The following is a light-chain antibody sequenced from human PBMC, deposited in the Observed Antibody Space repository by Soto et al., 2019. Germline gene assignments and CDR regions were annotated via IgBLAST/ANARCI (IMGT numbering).Light chain of an antibody. V-gene: IGLV1-40*01. Sequence: QSVLTQAPSISGAPGRRVTISCTGSSSNIGAGYDVHWFQQFPGTAPRLLIHGNNNRPSGVPDRFSGSESGTSASLAIAGLQAGDEAIYYCQSFDSDLSSFVFGTGTKVTVL. CDR1: SSNIGAGYD. J-gene: IGLJ1*01. CDR3: QSFDSDLSSFV. CDR2: GNN.